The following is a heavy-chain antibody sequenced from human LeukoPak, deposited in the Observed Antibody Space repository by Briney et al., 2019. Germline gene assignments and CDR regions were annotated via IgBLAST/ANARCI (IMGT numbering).Heavy chain of an antibody. CDR3: ARGRGGYDLFDS. Sequence: ASVKVSCKASGYTFTGYYMHWVRQAPGQGLEWMGWINPNSGGTNYAQKFQGRVTMTRDTSISTAYMELSRLRADDTAVYYCARGRGGYDLFDSWGQGTLVTVSS. CDR2: INPNSGGT. CDR1: GYTFTGYY. V-gene: IGHV1-2*02. J-gene: IGHJ4*02. D-gene: IGHD3-16*01.